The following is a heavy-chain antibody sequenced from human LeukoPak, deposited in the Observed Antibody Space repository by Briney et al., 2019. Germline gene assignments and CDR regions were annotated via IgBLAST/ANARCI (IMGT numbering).Heavy chain of an antibody. CDR1: GGSISSYY. V-gene: IGHV4-59*08. CDR2: IYDSGST. Sequence: SDTLSLTCTVSGGSISSYYWGWIRQPPGKGLEWIGYIYDSGSTNYNPSLKSRVTISVATSKNQFSLKLTSVTAADTAVYYCAGTLMGNWFGPWGQGTLVTVSS. D-gene: IGHD1-26*01. J-gene: IGHJ5*02. CDR3: AGTLMGNWFGP.